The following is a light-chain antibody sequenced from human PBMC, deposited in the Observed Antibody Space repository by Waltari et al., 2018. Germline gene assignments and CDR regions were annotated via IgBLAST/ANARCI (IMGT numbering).Light chain of an antibody. J-gene: IGKJ1*01. CDR2: ASS. Sequence: QLTQSPSSLSASVGDRVTITCQASRGISRYLAWYQQKPGRAPSLLIYASSTLHSGVPSRFSGSGSGTDFTLTISDLQPEDFAIYFCQHLNPFPRAFGQGTKVEVQ. CDR1: RGISRY. CDR3: QHLNPFPRA. V-gene: IGKV1-9*01.